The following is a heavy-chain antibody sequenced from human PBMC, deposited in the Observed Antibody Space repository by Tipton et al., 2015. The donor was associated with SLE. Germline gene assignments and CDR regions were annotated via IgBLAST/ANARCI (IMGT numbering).Heavy chain of an antibody. D-gene: IGHD6-19*01. CDR1: GYTFTSYY. CDR3: ARTPSIAVACPPTPFDY. Sequence: QSGPEVKKPGASVKVSCKASGYTFTSYYMHWVRQAPGQGLEWMGIINPSGGSTSYAQKFQGRVTMTRDTSTSTVYMELSSLRSEDTAVYYCARTPSIAVACPPTPFDYWGQGTLVTVSS. V-gene: IGHV1-46*01. CDR2: INPSGGST. J-gene: IGHJ4*02.